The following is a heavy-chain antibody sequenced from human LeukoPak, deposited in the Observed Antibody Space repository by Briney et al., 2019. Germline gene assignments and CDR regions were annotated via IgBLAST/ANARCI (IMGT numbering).Heavy chain of an antibody. J-gene: IGHJ4*02. D-gene: IGHD4-17*01. Sequence: TQTLSLTCTVSGGSISSGGYYWSWIRQHPGKGLEWIGYIYYSGSTYYNPSLKSRVTISVDTSKNQFSLKLSSVTAADTAVYYCARLGTTVTTDYWGQGTLVTVSS. CDR1: GGSISSGGYY. CDR3: ARLGTTVTTDY. CDR2: IYYSGST. V-gene: IGHV4-31*03.